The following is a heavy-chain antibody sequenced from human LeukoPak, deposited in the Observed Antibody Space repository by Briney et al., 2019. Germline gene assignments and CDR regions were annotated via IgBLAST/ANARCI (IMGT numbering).Heavy chain of an antibody. CDR1: GFTFSSYS. D-gene: IGHD1-26*01. V-gene: IGHV3-21*01. J-gene: IGHJ6*03. CDR3: ARGAGGSGIYYMDV. CDR2: ISSSSSYI. Sequence: GGSLRLSCAASGFTFSSYSMNWVRQAPGKGLEWVSSISSSSSYIYYADSVKGRFTISRDNAKNSLYLQMNSLRAEDTAVYYCARGAGGSGIYYMDVWGKGTTVTVSS.